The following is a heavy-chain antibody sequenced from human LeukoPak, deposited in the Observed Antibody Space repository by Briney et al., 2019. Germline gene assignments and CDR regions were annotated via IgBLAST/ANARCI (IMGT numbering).Heavy chain of an antibody. D-gene: IGHD3-22*01. CDR3: APSVRGYYY. J-gene: IGHJ4*02. CDR1: GGSISSGGYY. CDR2: IYYSGST. Sequence: PSETLSLTCTVSGGSISSGGYYWSWIRQHPGKGLEWIGCIYYSGSTYYNPSIKSRVTISVDTCKNQFSLNLSSVTAADTALYYCAPSVRGYYYWGQGTLVPVSS. V-gene: IGHV4-31*03.